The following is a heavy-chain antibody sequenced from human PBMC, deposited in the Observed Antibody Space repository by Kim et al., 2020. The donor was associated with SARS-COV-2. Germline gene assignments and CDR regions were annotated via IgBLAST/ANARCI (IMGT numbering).Heavy chain of an antibody. CDR2: ISSSGSTI. Sequence: GGSLRLSCAASGFTFSSYEMNWVRQAPGKGLEWVSYISSSGSTIYYADSVKGRFTISRDNAKNSLYLQMNSLRAEDTAVYYCARNLGVRYFDWLPPYYYYGMDVWGQGTTVTVSS. CDR3: ARNLGVRYFDWLPPYYYYGMDV. D-gene: IGHD3-9*01. J-gene: IGHJ6*02. CDR1: GFTFSSYE. V-gene: IGHV3-48*03.